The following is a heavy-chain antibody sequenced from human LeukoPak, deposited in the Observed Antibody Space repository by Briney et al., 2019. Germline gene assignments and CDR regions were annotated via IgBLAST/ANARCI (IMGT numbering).Heavy chain of an antibody. CDR3: ASTSVGYYAFDI. D-gene: IGHD5-12*01. CDR1: GGSISSGDYY. J-gene: IGHJ3*02. V-gene: IGHV4-30-4*01. CDR2: IYYSGST. Sequence: SETLSLTCTVSGGSISSGDYYWSWIRQPPGKGLEWIGYIYYSGSTYYNPSLKSRVTISIDTSKNQFSLKLRSVTAADTAMYYCASTSVGYYAFDIWGQGTMVTVSS.